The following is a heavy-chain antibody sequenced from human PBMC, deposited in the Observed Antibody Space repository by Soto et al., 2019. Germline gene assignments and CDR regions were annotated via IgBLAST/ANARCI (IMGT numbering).Heavy chain of an antibody. CDR2: INPNSGGT. V-gene: IGHV1-2*04. Sequence: ASVKVSCKASGYPFTGYYMHWVRQAPGQGLEWMGWINPNSGGTNYAQKFQGWVTMTRDTSISTAYMELSRLRSDDTAVYYCARGSSSYYDYGMDVWGQGTTVTVSS. J-gene: IGHJ6*02. D-gene: IGHD6-6*01. CDR1: GYPFTGYY. CDR3: ARGSSSYYDYGMDV.